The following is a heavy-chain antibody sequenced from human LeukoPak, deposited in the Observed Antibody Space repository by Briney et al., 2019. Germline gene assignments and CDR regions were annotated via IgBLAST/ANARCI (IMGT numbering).Heavy chain of an antibody. CDR2: IYSGGTT. J-gene: IGHJ5*02. D-gene: IGHD6-13*01. V-gene: IGHV3-66*02. CDR3: ASSSWSRSNWFDP. CDR1: GFTVSSNS. Sequence: GGSLRLSCAASGFTVSSNSMTWVRQAPGKGLEWVSVIYSGGTTYYADSVKGRFTISRDNSKNTLDLQMNSLRVEDTAVYYCASSSWSRSNWFDPWGQGTLVTVSS.